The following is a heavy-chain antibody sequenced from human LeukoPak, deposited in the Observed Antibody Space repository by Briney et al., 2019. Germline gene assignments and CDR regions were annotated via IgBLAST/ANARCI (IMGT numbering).Heavy chain of an antibody. CDR3: AREYSSSWTGTHWFDP. D-gene: IGHD6-13*01. J-gene: IGHJ5*02. CDR1: GGSFSGYY. V-gene: IGHV4-34*01. Sequence: SETLSLTCAVYGGSFSGYYWSWIRQPPGKGLEWIGEINHSRSTNYNPSLKSRVTISVDTSKNQFSLKLSSVTAADTAVYYCAREYSSSWTGTHWFDPWGQGTLVTVSS. CDR2: INHSRST.